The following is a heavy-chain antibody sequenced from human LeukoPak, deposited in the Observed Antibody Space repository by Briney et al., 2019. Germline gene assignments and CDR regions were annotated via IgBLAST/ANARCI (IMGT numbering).Heavy chain of an antibody. V-gene: IGHV1-2*02. Sequence: VASVKVSCKASGYTCTGYYIHWVRQAPGQGLEWMGWINPNNDVTRYAQKFQDRVTMTRDTSISTAYMELSRLTSDDTAVYYCARVDTYLLFDYWGQGTLVTVSS. CDR3: ARVDTYLLFDY. CDR2: INPNNDVT. CDR1: GYTCTGYY. J-gene: IGHJ4*02.